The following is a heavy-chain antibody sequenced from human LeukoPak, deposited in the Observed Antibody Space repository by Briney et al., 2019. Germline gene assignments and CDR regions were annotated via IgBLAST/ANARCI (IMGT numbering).Heavy chain of an antibody. Sequence: ASVKVSCKASGYTFTSYGISWVRQAPGQGLEWMGWINPNSGGTNYAPKFQGRVTLTRDTSINTAYMELSRLKSDDTAMYYCATLRSLFDYWGQGTLVTVSS. CDR2: INPNSGGT. J-gene: IGHJ4*02. CDR1: GYTFTSYG. D-gene: IGHD3-16*02. CDR3: ATLRSLFDY. V-gene: IGHV1-2*02.